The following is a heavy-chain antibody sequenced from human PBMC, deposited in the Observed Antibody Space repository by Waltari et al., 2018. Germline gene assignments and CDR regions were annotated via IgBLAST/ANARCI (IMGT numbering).Heavy chain of an antibody. CDR3: ARGGGHEWGPSY. CDR2: ISSSGTTI. CDR1: GVPFGRYE. D-gene: IGHD5-12*01. Sequence: EVQLVESGGGLVQPGESLSLFCVAYGVPFGRYEMNWFRQAPGKGLEWLSSISSSGTTIDYADAVRGRFTISRDNAKNSLYLQMNSLRAEDTALYYCARGGGHEWGPSYWGQGTLVNVSP. J-gene: IGHJ4*02. V-gene: IGHV3-48*03.